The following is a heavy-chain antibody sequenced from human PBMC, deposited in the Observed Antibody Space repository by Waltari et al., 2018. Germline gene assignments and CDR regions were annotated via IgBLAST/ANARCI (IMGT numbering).Heavy chain of an antibody. D-gene: IGHD4-17*01. Sequence: QVQLVESGGGVVQPGRSLRLSCAASGFTFSSYGMHWVRQAPGKGLEWVGVKSYDGSSKYYADSVKGRFTISRDNSKNTLYLQMNSLRAEDTAVYYCAKGDGGRTVALDYWGQGTLVTVSS. CDR3: AKGDGGRTVALDY. V-gene: IGHV3-30*18. CDR2: KSYDGSSK. J-gene: IGHJ4*02. CDR1: GFTFSSYG.